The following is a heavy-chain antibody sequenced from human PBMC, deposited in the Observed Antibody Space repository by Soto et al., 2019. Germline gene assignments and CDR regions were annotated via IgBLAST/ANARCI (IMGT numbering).Heavy chain of an antibody. CDR2: INPSGGST. Sequence: ASVKVSCKASGYTFTSYYMHWVRQAPGQGLEWMGIINPSGGSTSYAQKFQGRVTMTRDTSTSTVYMELSSLRSEDTAVYYCAREIVVVVAAGSYNWFDPWGQGTLVTVAA. CDR3: AREIVVVVAAGSYNWFDP. D-gene: IGHD2-15*01. V-gene: IGHV1-46*03. CDR1: GYTFTSYY. J-gene: IGHJ5*02.